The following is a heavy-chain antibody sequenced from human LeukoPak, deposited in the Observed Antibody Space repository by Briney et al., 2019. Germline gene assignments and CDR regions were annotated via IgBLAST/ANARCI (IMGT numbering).Heavy chain of an antibody. J-gene: IGHJ3*02. CDR2: ISSSGST. D-gene: IGHD3-10*01. Sequence: SETLSLTCTVSGGSINSGSYYWSWIRQPAGKGLEWIGRISSSGSTNYNPSLKSRVTISVDTSKNQFSLKLSSVTAADTAVYYCARVPWLTMVRGVIPDAFDIWGQGTMVTVSS. CDR1: GGSINSGSYY. CDR3: ARVPWLTMVRGVIPDAFDI. V-gene: IGHV4-61*02.